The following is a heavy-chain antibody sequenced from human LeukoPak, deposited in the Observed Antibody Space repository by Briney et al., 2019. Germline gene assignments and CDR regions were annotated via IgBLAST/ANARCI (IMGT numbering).Heavy chain of an antibody. CDR1: GFTYSDYA. V-gene: IGHV3-23*01. J-gene: IGHJ4*02. CDR2: VFGLDHST. Sequence: GGSLRLSCVASGFTYSDYAMTWVRQAPGKGLEWVSTVFGLDHSTSYAASVKGRFTISRDNSKNTLSLQMNSLRAEDTAVYYCARGLTTLHYWGQGTLVTVSS. D-gene: IGHD4-11*01. CDR3: ARGLTTLHY.